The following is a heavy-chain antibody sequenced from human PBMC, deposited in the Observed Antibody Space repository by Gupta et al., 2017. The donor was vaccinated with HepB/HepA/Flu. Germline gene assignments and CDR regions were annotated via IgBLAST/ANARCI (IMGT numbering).Heavy chain of an antibody. CDR2: ISSSGSTI. CDR1: GFTFSSCE. CDR3: ARDGGASGDTAMPNDYYYGMDV. V-gene: IGHV3-48*03. Sequence: EVQLVESGGGLVQPGGSLRLSCAASGFTFSSCEMNWVRQAPGKGLEWVSYISSSGSTIYYADSVKGRFTISRDNAKNSLYLQMNSLRAEDTAVYYCARDGGASGDTAMPNDYYYGMDVWGQGTTVTVSS. D-gene: IGHD5-18*01. J-gene: IGHJ6*02.